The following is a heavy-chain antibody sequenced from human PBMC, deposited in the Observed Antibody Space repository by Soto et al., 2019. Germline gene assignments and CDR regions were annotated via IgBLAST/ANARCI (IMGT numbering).Heavy chain of an antibody. J-gene: IGHJ4*02. V-gene: IGHV3-23*01. D-gene: IGHD3-10*01. Sequence: EVQLLESGGGLVQPGGSLRLSCAASGFTFNNYAMTLVRQAPGKGLEWVSAISGGGDTTSYADSVKGRFTVSRDGSKNTLYLKMSSLRAEDTALYYCAKGRGGSGSLTPRVDFWGQGTLVTVSS. CDR1: GFTFNNYA. CDR3: AKGRGGSGSLTPRVDF. CDR2: ISGGGDTT.